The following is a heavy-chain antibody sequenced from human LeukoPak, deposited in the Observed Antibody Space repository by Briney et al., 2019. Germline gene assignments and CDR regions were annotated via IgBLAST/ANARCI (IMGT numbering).Heavy chain of an antibody. CDR1: GGSINSYY. Sequence: PSETLSLTCTVSGGSINSYYWSWIRQPPGKRLEWIGYIYYSGSTNYNPSLKSRVTISVDTSRNQFSLKLSSVTAADTAVYYCARGLFQYDYWGQGALVSVSS. D-gene: IGHD4/OR15-4a*01. J-gene: IGHJ4*02. V-gene: IGHV4-59*01. CDR3: ARGLFQYDY. CDR2: IYYSGST.